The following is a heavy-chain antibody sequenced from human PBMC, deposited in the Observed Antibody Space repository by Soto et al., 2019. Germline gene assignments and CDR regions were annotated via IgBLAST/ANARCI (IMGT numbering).Heavy chain of an antibody. CDR3: ARDLAGAARYYGMDV. CDR1: GGTFSSYA. CDR2: IIPIFGTA. V-gene: IGHV1-69*13. J-gene: IGHJ6*02. D-gene: IGHD1-26*01. Sequence: SVKVSCKASGGTFSSYAISWVRQAPGQGLEWMGGIIPIFGTANYAQKFQGRVTITADESTSTAYMELSSLRSEDTAVYYCARDLAGAARYYGMDVWGQGTTVTVSS.